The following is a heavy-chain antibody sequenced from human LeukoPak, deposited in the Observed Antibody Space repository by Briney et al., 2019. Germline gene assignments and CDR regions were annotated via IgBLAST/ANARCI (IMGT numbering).Heavy chain of an antibody. Sequence: GESLKISCQRSGSRFTCYWSGLVRQMPGKGLEWMGIIYPGDSDSRYSPSFQGQVTISADKSISTAYLQWSSLKASDTAMYYRTRCSRGWYDFWGQGTLVTVSS. CDR1: GSRFTCYW. D-gene: IGHD2-15*01. V-gene: IGHV5-51*01. CDR3: TRCSRGWYDF. J-gene: IGHJ5*01. CDR2: IYPGDSDS.